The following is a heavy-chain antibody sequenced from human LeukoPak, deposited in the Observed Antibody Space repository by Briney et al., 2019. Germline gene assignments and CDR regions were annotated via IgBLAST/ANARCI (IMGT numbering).Heavy chain of an antibody. V-gene: IGHV3-49*04. D-gene: IGHD3-10*01. CDR2: IRSKAYGGTT. CDR1: GFTFGDYA. Sequence: GGSLRLSCTASGFTFGDYAMSWVRQAPGKGLEWVGFIRSKAYGGTTEYAASVKGRFTISRDDSKSIAYLQMNSLKTEDTAVYYCTREGGITMVRRVIITAYYYYYMDVWGKGTTVTISS. CDR3: TREGGITMVRRVIITAYYYYYMDV. J-gene: IGHJ6*03.